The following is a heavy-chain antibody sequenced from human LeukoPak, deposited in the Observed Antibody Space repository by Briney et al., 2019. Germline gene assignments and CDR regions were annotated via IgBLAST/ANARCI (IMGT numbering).Heavy chain of an antibody. V-gene: IGHV1-24*01. CDR2: FDPEDGET. J-gene: IGHJ4*02. CDR3: AKGANDIVATIGGFDY. CDR1: GYTLTELS. D-gene: IGHD5-12*01. Sequence: ASLKVSCKVSGYTLTELSMHWVRQAPGKGLDWIGGFDPEDGETIYAQKFQGRVTMTEDTSTDTAYMELSSLRSEDTAVYYSAKGANDIVATIGGFDYWGQGTLVTVSS.